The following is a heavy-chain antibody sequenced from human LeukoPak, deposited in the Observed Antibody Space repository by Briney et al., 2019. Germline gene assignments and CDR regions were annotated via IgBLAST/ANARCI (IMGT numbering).Heavy chain of an antibody. Sequence: SETLSLTCTVSGGSISSYYWSWIRQPPGKGLEWIGYIYYSGSTNYNPSLRSRVTISVDTSKNQFSLKLSSVTAADTAVYYCARETSQKGAHYMDVWXKGTTVTISS. CDR3: ARETSQKGAHYMDV. CDR2: IYYSGST. J-gene: IGHJ6*03. CDR1: GGSISSYY. V-gene: IGHV4-59*01. D-gene: IGHD3-16*01.